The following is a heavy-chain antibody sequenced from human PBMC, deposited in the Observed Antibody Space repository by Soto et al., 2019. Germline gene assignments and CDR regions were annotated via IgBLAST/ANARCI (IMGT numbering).Heavy chain of an antibody. D-gene: IGHD3-3*01. J-gene: IGHJ3*01. V-gene: IGHV2-5*02. CDR1: GFSLRNSRVG. CDR3: APLPVFGVVSHAFDV. Sequence: QITLKESGPTLVKPTQTLTLTCTFSGFSLRNSRVGVGWIRQPPVKALEWLAIIYWDDDKRYSPSLNTRLTISQDTSKNQVVLTMTNLDLVDTATYYCAPLPVFGVVSHAFDVWCQGTMVTVSS. CDR2: IYWDDDK.